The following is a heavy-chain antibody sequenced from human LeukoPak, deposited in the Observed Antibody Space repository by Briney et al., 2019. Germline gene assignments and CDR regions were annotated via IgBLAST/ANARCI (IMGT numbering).Heavy chain of an antibody. Sequence: GASVTVSCKTSDYSCTSYGITWVRQAPGQGLEWMGWISTYNGKTNYVDKFQGRVTMTTDTFTKTVYMHLRSLRSDDTALYYCARGPYYADLNPDYFDYWGQGTLVTVSS. D-gene: IGHD3-16*01. CDR2: ISTYNGKT. V-gene: IGHV1-18*01. CDR3: ARGPYYADLNPDYFDY. CDR1: DYSCTSYG. J-gene: IGHJ4*02.